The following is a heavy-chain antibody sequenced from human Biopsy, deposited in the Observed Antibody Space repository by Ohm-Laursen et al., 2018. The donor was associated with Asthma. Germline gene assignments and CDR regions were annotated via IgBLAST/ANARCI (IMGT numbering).Heavy chain of an antibody. CDR2: INPNGGAT. CDR1: AYTFIGYH. D-gene: IGHD7-27*01. V-gene: IGHV1-2*06. CDR3: ARVQKSPGDRWFDP. J-gene: IGHJ5*02. Sequence: SSVKVSCKVSAYTFIGYHLHWVRQAPGEGLEWMGRINPNGGATIYAQKFQGRVTMTRDTSISTAYMELSRLTSDDTAVYYCARVQKSPGDRWFDPWGQGTLVTASS.